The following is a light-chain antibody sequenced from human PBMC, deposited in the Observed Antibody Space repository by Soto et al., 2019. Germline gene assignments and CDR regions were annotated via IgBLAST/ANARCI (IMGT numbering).Light chain of an antibody. J-gene: IGLJ2*01. CDR1: SSNIESNY. CDR2: RND. CDR3: AAWEESLRLLV. Sequence: QSVLTQPPSASGAPGQGVTISCSGSSSNIESNYVYWYQQLPGSAPKLLIYRNDQRPSGVPDRFSGSKSGTSASLAISGRRSEDEADYYCAAWEESLRLLVFGEGTQLTVL. V-gene: IGLV1-47*01.